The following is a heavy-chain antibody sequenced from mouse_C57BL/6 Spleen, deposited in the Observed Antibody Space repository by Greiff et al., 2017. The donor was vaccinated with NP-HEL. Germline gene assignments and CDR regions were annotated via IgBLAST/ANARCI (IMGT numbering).Heavy chain of an antibody. CDR2: IHPNSGST. Sequence: QVQLQQPGAELVKPGASVKLSCKASGYTFTSYWMHWVKQRPGQCLEWIGMIHPNSGSTNYNEKFKSKATLTVDKSSSTAYMQLSSLTSEDSAVYYCARDYGSSYVFDYWGQGTTLTVSS. V-gene: IGHV1-64*01. D-gene: IGHD1-1*01. CDR3: ARDYGSSYVFDY. CDR1: GYTFTSYW. J-gene: IGHJ2*01.